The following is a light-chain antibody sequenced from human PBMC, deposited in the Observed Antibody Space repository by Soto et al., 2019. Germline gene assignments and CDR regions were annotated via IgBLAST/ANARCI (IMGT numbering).Light chain of an antibody. CDR3: QQYNSYPWT. CDR2: RAS. Sequence: DIQMTQSPSTLSASVGDRVIITCRASHSISIWLAWYQQKPGKAPKLLIYRASSLESGVPSRFSGSGSVTEFTLTISSLQPDDFATYYCQQYNSYPWTFGQGTKVEIK. V-gene: IGKV1-5*03. CDR1: HSISIW. J-gene: IGKJ1*01.